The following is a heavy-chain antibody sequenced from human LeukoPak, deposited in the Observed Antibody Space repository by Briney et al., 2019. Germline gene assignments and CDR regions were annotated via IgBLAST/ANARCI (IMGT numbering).Heavy chain of an antibody. CDR2: IYHSGST. CDR3: ARVSGSYSDWYFDY. D-gene: IGHD1-26*01. V-gene: IGHV4-30-2*01. J-gene: IGHJ4*02. Sequence: SETLSLTCAVSGGSISSGGYSWSWTRQPPGKGLEWIGYIYHSGSTYYNPSLKSRVTISVDRSKNQFSLKLSSVTAADTAVYYCARVSGSYSDWYFDYWGQGTLVTVSS. CDR1: GGSISSGGYS.